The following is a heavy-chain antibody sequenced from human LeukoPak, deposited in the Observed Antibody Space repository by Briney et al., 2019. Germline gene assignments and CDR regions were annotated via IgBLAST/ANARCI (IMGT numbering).Heavy chain of an antibody. D-gene: IGHD6-19*01. CDR2: IYYSGST. J-gene: IGHJ4*02. V-gene: IGHV4-39*01. Sequence: PSETLSLTCTVSGGSISSSSYYWGWIRQPPGKGLEWIGSIYYSGSTYYNPSLKSRVTISVDTSKNQFSLKLSSVTAADTAVYYCARLSEWLPTGYWGQGTLATVSS. CDR1: GGSISSSSYY. CDR3: ARLSEWLPTGY.